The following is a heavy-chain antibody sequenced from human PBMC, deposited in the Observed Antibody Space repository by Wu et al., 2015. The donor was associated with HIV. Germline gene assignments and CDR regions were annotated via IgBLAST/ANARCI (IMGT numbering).Heavy chain of an antibody. CDR1: GYTFTAYY. CDR3: ARDHYYDNSAYPLDY. Sequence: QVQLVQSGAEVKKPGASVKVSCKASGYTFTAYYMHWVRQAPGQGLEWMGLINPNDGGTNYAQKFQGRVTMTRDTSISTAYMELSRLKSDDTAVYYCARDHYYDNSAYPLDYWGQGALVTVSS. V-gene: IGHV1-2*02. CDR2: INPNDGGT. J-gene: IGHJ4*02. D-gene: IGHD3-22*01.